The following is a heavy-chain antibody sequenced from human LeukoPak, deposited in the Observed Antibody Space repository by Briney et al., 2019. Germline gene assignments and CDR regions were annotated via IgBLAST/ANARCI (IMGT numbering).Heavy chain of an antibody. J-gene: IGHJ4*02. Sequence: SETLSPTCTVSGGSISSYYWSWIRQPPGKGLEWIGEINHSGSTNYNPSLKSRVTISVDTSKNQFSLKLSSVTAADTAVYYCARISSDSSGYYDWYFDYWGQGTLVTVSS. CDR2: INHSGST. CDR1: GGSISSYY. D-gene: IGHD3-22*01. V-gene: IGHV4-34*01. CDR3: ARISSDSSGYYDWYFDY.